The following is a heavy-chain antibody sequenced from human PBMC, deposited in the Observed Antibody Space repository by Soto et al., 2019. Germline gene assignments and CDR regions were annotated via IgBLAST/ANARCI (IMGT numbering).Heavy chain of an antibody. J-gene: IGHJ4*02. V-gene: IGHV1-18*04. CDR1: GYTFTSYG. Sequence: GASVKVSCKASGYTFTSYGISWVRQAPGQGLEWMGWISAYNGNTNYAQKLQGRVTMTTDTSTSTAYMELRSLRSDDTAVYYCARGSGYDPSLYYFDYWGQGTLVTVSS. CDR2: ISAYNGNT. D-gene: IGHD5-12*01. CDR3: ARGSGYDPSLYYFDY.